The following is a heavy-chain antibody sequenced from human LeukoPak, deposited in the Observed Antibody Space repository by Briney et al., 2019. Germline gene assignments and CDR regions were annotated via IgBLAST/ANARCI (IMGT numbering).Heavy chain of an antibody. Sequence: ASVKVSCKASGYTFTGYYMHWVRQAPGQGLEGMGWINPNSGGTNYAQKFQGWVTMTRDTSISTAYMELSRLRSDDTAVYYCARDLKDGGLVVPAAPSHGMDVWGKGTTVTVSS. CDR3: ARDLKDGGLVVPAAPSHGMDV. J-gene: IGHJ6*04. CDR1: GYTFTGYY. D-gene: IGHD2-2*01. V-gene: IGHV1-2*04. CDR2: INPNSGGT.